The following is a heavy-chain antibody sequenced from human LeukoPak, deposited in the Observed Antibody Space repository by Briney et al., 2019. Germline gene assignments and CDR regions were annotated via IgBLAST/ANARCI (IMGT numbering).Heavy chain of an antibody. CDR2: ISSSGSTI. V-gene: IGHV3-48*03. CDR3: AKADYYYYMDV. J-gene: IGHJ6*03. CDR1: GFTFSSYE. Sequence: GGSLRLSCAASGFTFSSYEMNWVRQAPGKGLEWVSYISSSGSTIYYADSVKGRFTISRDNSKNTLYLQMNSLRAEDTAVYYCAKADYYYYMDVWGKGTTVTVSS.